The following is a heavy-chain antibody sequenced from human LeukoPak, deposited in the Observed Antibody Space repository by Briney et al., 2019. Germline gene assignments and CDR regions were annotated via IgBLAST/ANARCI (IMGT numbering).Heavy chain of an antibody. CDR2: ISSSGSTI. J-gene: IGHJ4*02. D-gene: IGHD3-22*01. V-gene: IGHV3-48*03. CDR1: GXTFSSYE. Sequence: GGSLRLSCAASGXTFSSYEMNWVRQAPGKGLEWVSYISSSGSTIYYADSVTGRFTTSRDNAKHSLYLQMTSLRAEDTAVYYCARGDGDSSGYYSQGYFDYWGQGTLVTVSS. CDR3: ARGDGDSSGYYSQGYFDY.